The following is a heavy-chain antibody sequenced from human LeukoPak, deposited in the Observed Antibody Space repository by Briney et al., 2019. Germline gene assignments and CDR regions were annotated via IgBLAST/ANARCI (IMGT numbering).Heavy chain of an antibody. D-gene: IGHD6-6*01. CDR1: GGSISTYS. CDR3: ARTKLPGQLAYFYS. CDR2: IYYSGRT. Sequence: PSETLSLTCSISGGSISTYSRSWVRQPPGKGLEWVGYIYYSGRTNYSPSLQSRITISVDTSKNQFSMNLRSATAADTAVYYCARTKLPGQLAYFYSRGQGTLVTVSS. J-gene: IGHJ4*02. V-gene: IGHV4-59*01.